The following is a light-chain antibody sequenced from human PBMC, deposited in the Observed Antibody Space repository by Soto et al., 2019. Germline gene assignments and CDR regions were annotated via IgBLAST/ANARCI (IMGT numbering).Light chain of an antibody. CDR2: AAS. CDR1: QSISSY. CDR3: QPSYSTPQT. Sequence: DIQMTQSPSSLSASVGDRVTITCRASQSISSYLNWYQQKPGKAPKLLIYAASSLQSGVPSRFSGSGSGTDFTLTISSLQPEDVATYYCQPSYSTPQTFGQGTKVEIK. J-gene: IGKJ1*01. V-gene: IGKV1-39*01.